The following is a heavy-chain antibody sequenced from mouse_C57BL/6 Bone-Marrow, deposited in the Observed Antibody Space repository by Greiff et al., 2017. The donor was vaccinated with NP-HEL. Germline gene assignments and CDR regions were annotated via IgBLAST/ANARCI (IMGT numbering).Heavy chain of an antibody. Sequence: VQLQQPGAELVRPGSSVKLSCKASGYTFTSYWMDWVKQRPGQGLEWIGNIYPSDSETHYNQKFKDKATLTVDKSSSTAYMQLSSLTSEDSAVYYCARKGNDYDWFAYWGQGTLVTVSA. CDR1: GYTFTSYW. CDR3: ARKGNDYDWFAY. V-gene: IGHV1-61*01. J-gene: IGHJ3*01. CDR2: IYPSDSET. D-gene: IGHD2-4*01.